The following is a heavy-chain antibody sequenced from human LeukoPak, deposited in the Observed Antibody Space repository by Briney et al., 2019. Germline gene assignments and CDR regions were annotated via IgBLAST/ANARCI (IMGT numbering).Heavy chain of an antibody. CDR1: GFTFSNYG. V-gene: IGHV3-30*03. D-gene: IGHD3-3*01. CDR3: ARETYYDFWSGYWDFDY. Sequence: TGGSLRLSCAASGFTFSNYGMHWVRQAPGKGLEWVAVISYDGSNKYYADSVKGRFTISRDNAKNSLYLQMNSLRAEDTAVYYCARETYYDFWSGYWDFDYWGQGTLVTVSS. J-gene: IGHJ4*02. CDR2: ISYDGSNK.